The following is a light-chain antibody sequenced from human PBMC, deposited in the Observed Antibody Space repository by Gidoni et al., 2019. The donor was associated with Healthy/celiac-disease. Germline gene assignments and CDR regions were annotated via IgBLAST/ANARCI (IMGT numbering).Light chain of an antibody. CDR3: QQSYSTPFT. CDR1: QSISSY. V-gene: IGKV1-39*01. Sequence: DIQMTQSPSSLSASVGDRVTITCRASQSISSYLNWYQQKPGKAPNLLIYGAFSLQSGVPSRFSGSGSGTDFTLTISSLQPEDFATYYCQQSYSTPFTFGPGTKVDIK. CDR2: GAF. J-gene: IGKJ3*01.